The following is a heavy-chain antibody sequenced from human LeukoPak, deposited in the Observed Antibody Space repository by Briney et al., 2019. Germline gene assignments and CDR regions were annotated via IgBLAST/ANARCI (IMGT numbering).Heavy chain of an antibody. V-gene: IGHV4-59*10. J-gene: IGHJ4*02. CDR3: ARDSGSYYLVDY. Sequence: SETLSLTCAVYGGSFSGYYWSWIRQPAGKGLEWIGLIHTSGSTNYNPSLKRPVTISGDTSKNQFSLKLSSVTAADTAVYYCARDSGSYYLVDYWGQGTLVTVSS. D-gene: IGHD1-26*01. CDR2: IHTSGST. CDR1: GGSFSGYY.